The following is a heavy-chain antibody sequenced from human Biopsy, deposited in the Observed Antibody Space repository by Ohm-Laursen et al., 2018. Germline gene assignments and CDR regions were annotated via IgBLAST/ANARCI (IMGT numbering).Heavy chain of an antibody. Sequence: SLRLSCTAPGFKFDDYGMNWVRQVPGKGLEWVSRISWNSGSIGYVDSVKGRFTISRGNAKNSLYLQMNSLKAEDTALYYCARGYYDIGTGYHYDVFDFWGRGTLVTVSS. CDR2: ISWNSGSI. D-gene: IGHD3-9*01. CDR3: ARGYYDIGTGYHYDVFDF. CDR1: GFKFDDYG. J-gene: IGHJ3*01. V-gene: IGHV3-9*01.